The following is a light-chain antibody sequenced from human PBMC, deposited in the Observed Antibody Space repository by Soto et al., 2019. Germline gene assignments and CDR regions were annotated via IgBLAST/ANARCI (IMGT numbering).Light chain of an antibody. V-gene: IGKV3-20*01. J-gene: IGKJ1*01. CDR1: QSVSSSY. CDR3: QQYGNSPWT. CDR2: DTS. Sequence: EIVLTQSPGTLSLSPGERVTLSCRASQSVSSSYLAWYQQTPGQAPRLLIYDTSYRATGVPDRFSGSGSGTDFTLTSSRLEPEDFAMYYCQQYGNSPWTFGQGTKVEIK.